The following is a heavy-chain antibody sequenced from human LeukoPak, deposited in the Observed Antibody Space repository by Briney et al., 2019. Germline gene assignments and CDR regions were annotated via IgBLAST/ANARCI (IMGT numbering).Heavy chain of an antibody. V-gene: IGHV3-21*01. Sequence: GGSLRLSCAASGFTFSSYSMNWVRQAPGKGLEWVSSISSSSSYIYYADSVKGRFTISRDNSKNTLYLQMNSLRAEDTAVYYCARERDSNFPHAFDIWGQGTMVTVSS. CDR2: ISSSSSYI. J-gene: IGHJ3*02. D-gene: IGHD4-11*01. CDR1: GFTFSSYS. CDR3: ARERDSNFPHAFDI.